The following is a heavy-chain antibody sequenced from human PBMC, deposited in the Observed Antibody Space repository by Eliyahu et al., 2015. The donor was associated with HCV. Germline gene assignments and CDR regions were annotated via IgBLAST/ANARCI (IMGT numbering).Heavy chain of an antibody. V-gene: IGHV1-8*01. Sequence: QVQLVQSGAEVQKPGASVKVSCKASGYTFTTYDINWVRQAPGQGLEWMGWMNPHTGNTGFPQKFQGRVTMTRDTSISTAYMELSSLNFEDTAVYYCARPQGTGTTRLVYWGQGTLVTVSS. CDR2: MNPHTGNT. CDR1: GYTFTTYD. J-gene: IGHJ4*02. D-gene: IGHD1-7*01. CDR3: ARPQGTGTTRLVY.